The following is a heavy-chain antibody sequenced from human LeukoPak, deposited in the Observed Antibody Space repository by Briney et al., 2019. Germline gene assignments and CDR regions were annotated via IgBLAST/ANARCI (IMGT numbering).Heavy chain of an antibody. CDR1: GGSISSGGYY. J-gene: IGHJ4*02. D-gene: IGHD5-24*01. CDR3: ARGAGYTYYFVY. V-gene: IGHV4-31*03. CDR2: IYYSGST. Sequence: SETLSLTCTVSGGSISSGGYYWSWIRQHPGKGLEWIGYIYYSGSTYYNPSLKSRVTISVDTSKNQFSLKLSSVTAADTAVYYCARGAGYTYYFVYWGQGTLVTVSS.